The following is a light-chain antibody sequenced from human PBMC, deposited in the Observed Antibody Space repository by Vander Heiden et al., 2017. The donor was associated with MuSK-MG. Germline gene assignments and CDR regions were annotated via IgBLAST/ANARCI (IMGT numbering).Light chain of an antibody. J-gene: IGKJ1*01. V-gene: IGKV3-15*01. CDR1: QSVSSN. Sequence: EIVMTQSPATLSVSPGERATLSCRASQSVSSNLAWYQQKPGQAPRLLIYGASTRATGIPDRFSDSGSGTEFTLTISGLQSEDFAVYYLLQDHNWRTFGQGTKVEIK. CDR3: LQDHNWRT. CDR2: GAS.